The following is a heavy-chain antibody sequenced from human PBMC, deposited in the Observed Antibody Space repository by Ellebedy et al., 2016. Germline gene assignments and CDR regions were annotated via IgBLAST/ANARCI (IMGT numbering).Heavy chain of an antibody. J-gene: IGHJ4*02. Sequence: GGSLRLXXAASGFTFSDYCMSWIRQAPGKGLEWLSYISSSGSTIYYADSVKGRFTISRDNAKNSLYLQMNSLTVEDTAVYYCARDSHYGDSRRYYFDYWGQGTLVTVSS. CDR3: ARDSHYGDSRRYYFDY. D-gene: IGHD4-17*01. CDR1: GFTFSDYC. V-gene: IGHV3-11*01. CDR2: ISSSGSTI.